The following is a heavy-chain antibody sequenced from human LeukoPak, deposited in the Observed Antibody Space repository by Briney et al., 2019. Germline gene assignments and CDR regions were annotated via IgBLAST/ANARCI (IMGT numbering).Heavy chain of an antibody. V-gene: IGHV4-59*08. CDR3: ARQVAAAGDFDY. D-gene: IGHD6-13*01. CDR1: GGSISSYY. Sequence: SETLSLTCTVSGGSISSYYWSWIRQPPGKGLEWIGYTYYSGSTNYNPSLKSRVTISVDTSKNQFSLKLSSVTAADTAVYYCARQVAAAGDFDYWGQGTLVTVSS. J-gene: IGHJ4*02. CDR2: TYYSGST.